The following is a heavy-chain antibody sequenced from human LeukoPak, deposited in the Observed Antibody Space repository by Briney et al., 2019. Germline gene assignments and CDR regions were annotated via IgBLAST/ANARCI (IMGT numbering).Heavy chain of an antibody. CDR3: ARQNYDILTGYYPYYYYGMDV. CDR2: INPNSGGT. D-gene: IGHD3-9*01. Sequence: ASVKVSCKASGYTFTGYYMHWVRQAPGQGLECMGWINPNSGGTNYAQKFQGRVTMTRDTSISTAYMELSRLRSDDTAVYYCARQNYDILTGYYPYYYYGMDVWGQGTTVTVSS. CDR1: GYTFTGYY. V-gene: IGHV1-2*02. J-gene: IGHJ6*02.